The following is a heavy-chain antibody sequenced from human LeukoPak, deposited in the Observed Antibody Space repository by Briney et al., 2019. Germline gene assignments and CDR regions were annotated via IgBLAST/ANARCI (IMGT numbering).Heavy chain of an antibody. CDR1: GGTFSSYA. CDR2: IIPIFGTA. D-gene: IGHD2-15*01. CDR3: ARVLNRKKYNRFDP. J-gene: IGHJ5*02. Sequence: SVKVSCKASGGTFSSYAISWVRQAPGQGLEWMGGIIPIFGTANYAQKFQGRVTITTDESTSTAYMELSSLRSEDTAVYYCARVLNRKKYNRFDPWGQGTLVTVSS. V-gene: IGHV1-69*05.